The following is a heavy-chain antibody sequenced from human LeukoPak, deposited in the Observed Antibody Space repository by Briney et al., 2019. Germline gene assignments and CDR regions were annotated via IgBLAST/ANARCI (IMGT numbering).Heavy chain of an antibody. J-gene: IGHJ4*02. CDR1: EFTFSTYE. CDR2: ISSSSSYI. D-gene: IGHD1-26*01. Sequence: GGSLRLSCAASEFTFSTYEMNWVRQAPGKGLEWVSSISSSSSYIYYADSVKGRFTISRDNAKNSLYLQMNSLRAEDTAVYYCATPTGIVGARDVWGQGTLVTVSS. V-gene: IGHV3-21*01. CDR3: ATPTGIVGARDV.